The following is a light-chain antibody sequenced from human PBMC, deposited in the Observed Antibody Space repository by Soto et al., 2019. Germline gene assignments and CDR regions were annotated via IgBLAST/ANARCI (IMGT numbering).Light chain of an antibody. Sequence: IVLTHSPDTLSLSQGERATLSCRASQSVSSSYLAWYQQTPGQAPRLLIYGTSNRATGIPDRFSGSGSGTDFTLTISRLEPEDFEVYYCQQYGNSRWTFGQGTEV. CDR1: QSVSSSY. CDR2: GTS. J-gene: IGKJ1*01. CDR3: QQYGNSRWT. V-gene: IGKV3-20*01.